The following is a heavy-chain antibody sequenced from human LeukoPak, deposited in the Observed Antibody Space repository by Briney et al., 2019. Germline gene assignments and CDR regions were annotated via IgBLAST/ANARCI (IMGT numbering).Heavy chain of an antibody. Sequence: GGSLRLSCAASRFTFSSYWMHWVRQAPGKGLVWVSRINSDGSSTSYADSVKGRFTISRDNAKNTLYLQMNSLRAEDTAVYYCARGYYGSGSPPDYWGQGTLVTVSS. V-gene: IGHV3-74*01. CDR3: ARGYYGSGSPPDY. CDR1: RFTFSSYW. D-gene: IGHD3-10*01. CDR2: INSDGSST. J-gene: IGHJ4*02.